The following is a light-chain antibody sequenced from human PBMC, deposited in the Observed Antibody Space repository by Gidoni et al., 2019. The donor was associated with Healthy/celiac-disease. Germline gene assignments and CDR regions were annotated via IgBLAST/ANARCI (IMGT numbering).Light chain of an antibody. V-gene: IGLV2-14*03. CDR1: SSDVGGYNY. Sequence: QSALTQPASVAGYPGQSITIACTGTSSDVGGYNYVSWYQQHPGKAPKLMIYAVSNRPSGVSIRFSGSKSGHTASLTISGLQAEDEADYYCSSYTSSSTWVFGGGTKLTVL. CDR3: SSYTSSSTWV. J-gene: IGLJ3*02. CDR2: AVS.